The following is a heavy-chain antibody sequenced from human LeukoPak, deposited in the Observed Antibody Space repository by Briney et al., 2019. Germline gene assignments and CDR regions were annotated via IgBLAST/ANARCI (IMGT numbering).Heavy chain of an antibody. D-gene: IGHD3-10*01. J-gene: IGHJ3*02. V-gene: IGHV3-23*01. CDR2: ISGSGGST. CDR1: GFTFSSYA. Sequence: PGGSLRLSCAASGFTFSSYAMSWVRQAPGKGLEWVSAISGSGGSTYYADSVKGRFTISRDNSKNTLYLQMNSLRAEDTAVYYCARDKEWFGESGNGAFDIWGQGTMVTVSS. CDR3: ARDKEWFGESGNGAFDI.